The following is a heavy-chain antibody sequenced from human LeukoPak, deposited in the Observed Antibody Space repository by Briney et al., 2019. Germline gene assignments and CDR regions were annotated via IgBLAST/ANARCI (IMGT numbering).Heavy chain of an antibody. Sequence: ASVKVSCKASGYTFTGYYMHWVRQAPGQGLEWMGWISAYNGNTNYAQKLQGRVTMTTDTSTSTAYMELRSLRSDDTAVYYCARGIAARPGSLMDVWGKGTTVTVSS. D-gene: IGHD6-6*01. CDR3: ARGIAARPGSLMDV. J-gene: IGHJ6*04. CDR1: GYTFTGYY. CDR2: ISAYNGNT. V-gene: IGHV1-18*04.